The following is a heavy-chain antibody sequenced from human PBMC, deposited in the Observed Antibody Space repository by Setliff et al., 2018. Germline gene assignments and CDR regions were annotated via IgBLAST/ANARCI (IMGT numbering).Heavy chain of an antibody. CDR2: ISWDGSST. D-gene: IGHD5-12*01. V-gene: IGHV3-43D*04. J-gene: IGHJ4*02. CDR1: GFNFDESA. Sequence: PGGSLRLSCVGSGFNFDESAMHWVRQAPGKGLEWVSFISWDGSSTSYADSVTGRFTISRDNSKVSLFLEMNSLTTEDTALYYCTKDRSDSGYAGFDYWGQGSQVTVSS. CDR3: TKDRSDSGYAGFDY.